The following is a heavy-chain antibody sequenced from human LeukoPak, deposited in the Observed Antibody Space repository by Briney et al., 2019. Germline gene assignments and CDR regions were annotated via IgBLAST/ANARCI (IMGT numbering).Heavy chain of an antibody. Sequence: RSLQLFWSPSGIALYSDAMQWVGEAPGLSQELVSGLSWNGGTIGYADSVKGRFSISRDNAKNTLYLQMNSLRPEDTALYYCAKGRSPRPNYGGNAVDYWGQGTLVTVSS. CDR3: AKGRSPRPNYGGNAVDY. CDR1: GIALYSDA. J-gene: IGHJ4*02. CDR2: LSWNGGTI. D-gene: IGHD4-23*01. V-gene: IGHV3-9*01.